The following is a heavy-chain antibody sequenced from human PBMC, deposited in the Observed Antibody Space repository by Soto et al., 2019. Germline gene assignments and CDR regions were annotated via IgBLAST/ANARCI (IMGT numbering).Heavy chain of an antibody. J-gene: IGHJ4*02. CDR2: IRQDGSEK. Sequence: GGSLRLSCAASGFSFSRYWLMWIRRAPGKGLEWVANIRQDGSEKYYGDSVKGRFTASRDNAQSPLYLQMNSLRAEDTAVYYCAGGPEGWTAEYWGQGILVTVSS. D-gene: IGHD6-19*01. CDR1: GFSFSRYW. V-gene: IGHV3-7*03. CDR3: AGGPEGWTAEY.